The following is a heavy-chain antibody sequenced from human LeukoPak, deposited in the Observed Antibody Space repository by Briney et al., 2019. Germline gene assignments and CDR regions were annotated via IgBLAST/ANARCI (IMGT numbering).Heavy chain of an antibody. D-gene: IGHD3-10*01. CDR2: ITNSGSTI. J-gene: IGHJ6*03. CDR1: GFTFSDYY. Sequence: GGPLRLSCAASGFTFSDYYMSWIRQAPGKGLEWISYITNSGSTIFYADSVKGRFTISRDNAESSLYLQMNSLRAEDTAVYYCARDRGLVRENMGYYLDVWGKGTTVTISS. CDR3: ARDRGLVRENMGYYLDV. V-gene: IGHV3-11*01.